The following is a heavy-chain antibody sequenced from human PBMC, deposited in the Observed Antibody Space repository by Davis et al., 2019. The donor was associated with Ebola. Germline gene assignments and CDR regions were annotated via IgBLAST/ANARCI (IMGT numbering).Heavy chain of an antibody. CDR2: IIPILGTM. V-gene: IGHV1-69*13. Sequence: SVKVSCKASGGTFSSYAISWVRQAPGQGLEWMGGIIPILGTMDYAQKFQGRVTISADESTTTAYLEMTSLRLEDTALYYCARDNVGARGHYYYAMEVWGQGTTVTVSS. CDR3: ARDNVGARGHYYYAMEV. D-gene: IGHD1-26*01. J-gene: IGHJ6*02. CDR1: GGTFSSYA.